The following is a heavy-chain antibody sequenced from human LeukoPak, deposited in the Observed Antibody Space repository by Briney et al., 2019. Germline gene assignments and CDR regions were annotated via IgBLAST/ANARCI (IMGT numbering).Heavy chain of an antibody. CDR1: GYTFTSYG. CDR3: ARDHFIVGAPAGDY. D-gene: IGHD1-26*01. Sequence: ASVKVSCKASGYTFTSYGISWVRQAPGQGLEWMGWISAYNGNTNYTQKLQGRVTMTTDTSTSTAYMELRSLRSDDTAVYYCARDHFIVGAPAGDYWGQGTLVTVSS. V-gene: IGHV1-18*01. J-gene: IGHJ4*02. CDR2: ISAYNGNT.